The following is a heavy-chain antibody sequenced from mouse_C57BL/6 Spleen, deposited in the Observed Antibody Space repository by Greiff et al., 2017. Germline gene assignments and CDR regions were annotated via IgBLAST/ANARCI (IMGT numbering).Heavy chain of an antibody. CDR1: GFTFSSYA. CDR3: TRGGSNYDYFDY. D-gene: IGHD2-5*01. CDR2: ISSGGDYI. V-gene: IGHV5-9-1*02. Sequence: EVQVVESGEGLVKPGGSLKLSCAASGFTFSSYAMSWVRQTPEKRLEWVAYISSGGDYIYYADTVKGRFTISRDNARNTLYLQMSSLKSEDTAMYYCTRGGSNYDYFDYWGQGTTLTVSS. J-gene: IGHJ2*01.